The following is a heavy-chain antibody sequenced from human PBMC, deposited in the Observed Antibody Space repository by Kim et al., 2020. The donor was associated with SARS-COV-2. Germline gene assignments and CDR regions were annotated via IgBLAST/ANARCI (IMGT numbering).Heavy chain of an antibody. Sequence: NPPLKSRVTISVDTAKNQFSRKLSSVAAADTAVYYCARRSAVAAQYFDYWGQGTLVTVSS. D-gene: IGHD6-19*01. J-gene: IGHJ4*02. V-gene: IGHV4-39*01. CDR3: ARRSAVAAQYFDY.